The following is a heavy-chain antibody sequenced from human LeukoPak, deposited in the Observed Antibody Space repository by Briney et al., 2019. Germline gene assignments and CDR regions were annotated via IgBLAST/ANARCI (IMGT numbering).Heavy chain of an antibody. V-gene: IGHV3-30-3*01. D-gene: IGHD4-23*01. Sequence: PGRSLRLSCAASGFTFSSYAMHGVRQAPGKGLEWGAVISYDGSNKYYADSVKGRFTISRDNYKNTLYLQMNSLRAEDTAVYYCARGPITRGVTPSDYWGQGTLVTVSS. CDR2: ISYDGSNK. CDR1: GFTFSSYA. CDR3: ARGPITRGVTPSDY. J-gene: IGHJ4*02.